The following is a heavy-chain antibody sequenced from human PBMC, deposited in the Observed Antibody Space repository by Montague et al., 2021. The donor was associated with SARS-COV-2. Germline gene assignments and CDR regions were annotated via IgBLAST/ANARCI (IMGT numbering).Heavy chain of an antibody. J-gene: IGHJ6*02. V-gene: IGHV4-38-2*02. CDR2: IFQSGTT. CDR3: AREHWENYYDFWSGTNLASDYPCYGMDV. Sequence: SETLSLTSTVSGYSISDGYYWVWIRQPPGKGLEWIGNIFQSGTTYYNPSLERRPTMSVDTSKNQFSLKLSSVTAADTAVYYCAREHWENYYDFWSGTNLASDYPCYGMDVWGQGTTVTVSS. CDR1: GYSISDGYY. D-gene: IGHD3-3*01.